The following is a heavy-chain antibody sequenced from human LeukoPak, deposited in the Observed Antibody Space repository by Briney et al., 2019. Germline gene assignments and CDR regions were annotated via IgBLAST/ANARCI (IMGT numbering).Heavy chain of an antibody. CDR1: GGSFSCYY. V-gene: IGHV4-34*01. CDR2: INHSGST. J-gene: IGHJ4*02. CDR3: ARGMKWLRSGSVYFDY. Sequence: SETLSLTCAVYGGSFSCYYWSWIRQPPGKGLEWIGEINHSGSTNYNPSLKSRVTISVDTSKNQFSLKLSSVTAADTAVYYCARGMKWLRSGSVYFDYWGQGTLVTVSS. D-gene: IGHD5-12*01.